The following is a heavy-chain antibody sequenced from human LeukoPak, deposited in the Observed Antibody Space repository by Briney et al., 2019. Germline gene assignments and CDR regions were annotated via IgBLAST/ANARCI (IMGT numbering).Heavy chain of an antibody. D-gene: IGHD3-3*01. CDR1: GGSISGSSYY. Sequence: SETLSLTCTVSGGSISGSSYYWGWIRQPPGKGLEWIGSIYYSGSTYYNPSLKSRVTISVDTSKNQFSLKLNSVTATDTAVYYCARGYDFWSGKIPGDYWGQGTLVTVSS. CDR3: ARGYDFWSGKIPGDY. V-gene: IGHV4-39*02. CDR2: IYYSGST. J-gene: IGHJ4*02.